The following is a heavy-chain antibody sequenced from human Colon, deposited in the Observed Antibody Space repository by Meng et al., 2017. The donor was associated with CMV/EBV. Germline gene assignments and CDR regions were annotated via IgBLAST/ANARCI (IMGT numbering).Heavy chain of an antibody. CDR3: AKDRPFDEYCSDN. D-gene: IGHD2/OR15-2a*01. Sequence: GESLKISCAASGFTFSSYAMSWVRQAPGKGLEWVSAISGSGGSTYYADSVKGRFTISRANSKNTLYLQMNSLRAEDTALYYCAKDRPFDEYCSDNWGQGTLVTVSS. V-gene: IGHV3-23*01. J-gene: IGHJ4*02. CDR1: GFTFSSYA. CDR2: ISGSGGST.